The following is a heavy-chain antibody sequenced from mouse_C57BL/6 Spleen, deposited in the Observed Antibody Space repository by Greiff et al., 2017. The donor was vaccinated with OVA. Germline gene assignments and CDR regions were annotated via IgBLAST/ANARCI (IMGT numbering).Heavy chain of an antibody. CDR2: IYPGSGNT. Sequence: QVQLQQSGPELVKPGASVKISCKASGYSFTSYYIHWVKQRPGQGLEWIGWIYPGSGNTTYNEKFKGKATLTADTSSSTAYMQLSSLTSEDAAVYYCALYDYGYDAMDYWGQGTSVTVSA. CDR3: ALYDYGYDAMDY. CDR1: GYSFTSYY. V-gene: IGHV1-66*01. D-gene: IGHD2-4*01. J-gene: IGHJ4*01.